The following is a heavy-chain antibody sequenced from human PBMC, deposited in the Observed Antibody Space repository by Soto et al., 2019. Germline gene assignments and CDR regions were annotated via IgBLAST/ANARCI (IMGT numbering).Heavy chain of an antibody. D-gene: IGHD2-21*02. CDR2: ISENGHTT. V-gene: IGHV3-23*01. CDR1: GFTFSSYA. J-gene: IGHJ5*02. CDR3: AKLGDSYNWFDP. Sequence: EVQLLESGGGLVQPGGSLRVSCAASGFTFSSYAMSWVRQAPGKGLEWVSSISENGHTTYYADSIKGRFTISRDNSKNTLYLQMNSLKAEDTAVYYCAKLGDSYNWFDPWGQGTLVTVSS.